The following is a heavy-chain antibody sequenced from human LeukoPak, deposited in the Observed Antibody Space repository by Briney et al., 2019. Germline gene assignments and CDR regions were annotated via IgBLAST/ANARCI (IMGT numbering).Heavy chain of an antibody. CDR2: IDGSGGST. D-gene: IGHD6-19*01. CDR3: AKGSSGWPYFLDY. CDR1: GFTFSTSV. Sequence: GGSLRLSCAASGFTFSTSVMIWVRQAPGKGLEWVSSIDGSGGSTYYADSVKGRFTISRDNSKNTLFVQMNCLGVEDTAIYYCAKGSSGWPYFLDYWGQGTPVTVSS. J-gene: IGHJ4*02. V-gene: IGHV3-23*01.